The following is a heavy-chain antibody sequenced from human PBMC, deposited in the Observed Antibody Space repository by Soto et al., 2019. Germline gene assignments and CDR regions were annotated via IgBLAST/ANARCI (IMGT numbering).Heavy chain of an antibody. J-gene: IGHJ6*02. CDR3: ASSSLYGMDV. V-gene: IGHV4-30-4*01. Sequence: PSETLSLTCSVSGGSISSGYYYWSWIRQPPGKGLEWIGNIYCSGNTYYNPSLKSRLIISIDTSKNQFSLQVGSVTAADTAVYYCASSSLYGMDVRGQGTTVTVSS. CDR2: IYCSGNT. CDR1: GGSISSGYYY.